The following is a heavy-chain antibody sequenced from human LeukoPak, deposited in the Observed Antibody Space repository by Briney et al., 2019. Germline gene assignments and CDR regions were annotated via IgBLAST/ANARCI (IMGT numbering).Heavy chain of an antibody. CDR1: GFTFSSYG. CDR2: IWYDGSNK. CDR3: AKDQYVLLWFGELTE. J-gene: IGHJ4*02. Sequence: GRSLRLSCAASGFTFSSYGMHWVRQAPGKGLEWVAVIWYDGSNKYYADSVKGRFTISRDNSKKTLYLQMNSLRAEDTAVYYCAKDQYVLLWFGELTEWGQGTLVTVSS. V-gene: IGHV3-33*06. D-gene: IGHD3-10*01.